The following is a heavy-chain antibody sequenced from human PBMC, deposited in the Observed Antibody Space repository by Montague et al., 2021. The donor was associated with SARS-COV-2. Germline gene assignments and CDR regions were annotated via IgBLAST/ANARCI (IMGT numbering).Heavy chain of an antibody. V-gene: IGHV4-4*02. D-gene: IGHD3-22*01. Sequence: SETLSLTCVVSNGSISSDEWWSWVRQAPGKGLEWIGEIYHTGGTNYNPSLRSRVTILVDKSKNQFSLKLTSVTAADTAVYYCARLGGLIGRPAAGYNWFDPWGQGTLVTVSS. CDR3: ARLGGLIGRPAAGYNWFDP. CDR2: IYHTGGT. CDR1: NGSISSDEW. J-gene: IGHJ5*02.